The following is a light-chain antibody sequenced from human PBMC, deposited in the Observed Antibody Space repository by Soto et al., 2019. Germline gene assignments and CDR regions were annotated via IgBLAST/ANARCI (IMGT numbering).Light chain of an antibody. CDR2: GAS. V-gene: IGKV3-20*01. J-gene: IGKJ2*01. CDR3: LRYGDSPPAYT. CDR1: QSVSSRN. Sequence: EIVLTQSPGTVSLSPGERATLSCRASQSVSSRNLAWYRQKPGQAPSLLIFGASNRATGIPDRFSGSGSGTDFTLTISMLEPEDCAVYYCLRYGDSPPAYTFGQGTKLEIK.